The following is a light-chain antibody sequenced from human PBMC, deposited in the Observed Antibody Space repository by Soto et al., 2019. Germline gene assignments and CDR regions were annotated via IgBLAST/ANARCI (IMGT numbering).Light chain of an antibody. Sequence: EFVLTQSPGTLSLSPGERATLSCGASQSVSSNYLAWYKQKPGHAPRLLIYGASNRATGIPDRLSGSASGTDFTLTISRMEPEDFAVYYCQQYGSSGTFGQGTKVDIK. CDR3: QQYGSSGT. V-gene: IGKV3-20*01. CDR1: QSVSSNY. J-gene: IGKJ1*01. CDR2: GAS.